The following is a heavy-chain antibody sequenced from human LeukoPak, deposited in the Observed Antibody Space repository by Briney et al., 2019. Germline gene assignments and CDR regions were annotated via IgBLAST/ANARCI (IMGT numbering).Heavy chain of an antibody. Sequence: SETLSLTCAVYGGSFSGYYWSWIRQPPGKGLEWIGSIYYSGSTYYNPSLKSRVTISVDTSKNQFSLKLSSVTAADTAVYYCARERRESIAAAGTDFDYWGQGTLVTVSS. J-gene: IGHJ4*02. D-gene: IGHD6-13*01. CDR1: GGSFSGYY. CDR3: ARERRESIAAAGTDFDY. V-gene: IGHV4-34*01. CDR2: IYYSGST.